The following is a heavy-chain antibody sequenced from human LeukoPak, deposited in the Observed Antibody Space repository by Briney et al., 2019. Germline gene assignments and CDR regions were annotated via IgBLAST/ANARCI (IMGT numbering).Heavy chain of an antibody. Sequence: PGGSLRLSCAASGFTFSSYWMSWVRQAPGKRLEWVANINQDGSEKYYVDSVKCRFIISRDNARNSLFLQMNILTAEDTAIYYCVREGAYSTSSPAGYWGQGTLVSVSS. CDR1: GFTFSSYW. V-gene: IGHV3-7*01. CDR2: INQDGSEK. CDR3: VREGAYSTSSPAGY. D-gene: IGHD6-6*01. J-gene: IGHJ4*02.